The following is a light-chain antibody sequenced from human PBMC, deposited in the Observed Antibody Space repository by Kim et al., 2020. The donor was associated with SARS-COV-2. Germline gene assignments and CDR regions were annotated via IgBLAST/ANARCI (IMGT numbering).Light chain of an antibody. CDR1: ALPKQY. CDR2: KDS. V-gene: IGLV3-25*03. J-gene: IGLJ2*01. Sequence: SYELTQPPSVLVSPGQTARITCSGDALPKQYAYWYQQKPGQAPVLVIYKDSERPSGIPERFSGSSSGTTVTLTISGVQAEDEADYYCQSADSSGTYKVFG. CDR3: QSADSSGTYKV.